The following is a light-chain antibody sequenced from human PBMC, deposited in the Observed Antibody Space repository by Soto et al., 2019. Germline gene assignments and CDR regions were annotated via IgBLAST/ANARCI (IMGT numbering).Light chain of an antibody. CDR2: GAS. V-gene: IGKV3-15*01. Sequence: EIVMTQSPATLSVCPGERATLSCRASQSVSSNLAWYQQKPGQAPRLLIYGASTRATGIPARFSGSGSGTEFTLTISSLQSEDFAVYFCQQYNNWPPGLTFGGGTRVEIK. CDR3: QQYNNWPPGLT. J-gene: IGKJ4*01. CDR1: QSVSSN.